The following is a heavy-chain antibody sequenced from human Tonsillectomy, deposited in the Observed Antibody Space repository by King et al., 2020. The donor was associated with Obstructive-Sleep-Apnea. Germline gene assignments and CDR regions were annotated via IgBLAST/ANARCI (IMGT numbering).Heavy chain of an antibody. J-gene: IGHJ6*02. D-gene: IGHD6-6*01. CDR1: GFTFSSYG. Sequence: VQLVESGGGVVQPWRSLRLSCAASGFTFSSYGMHWVRQAPGKGLEWGAVIWYDGSNKYIADSVKGLFTISRDNSKKTLYLQMNSLRAGDTAVYYCAKDRASIAADAYYYYYYGMDVWRQGTTVPVSS. V-gene: IGHV3-33*06. CDR3: AKDRASIAADAYYYYYYGMDV. CDR2: IWYDGSNK.